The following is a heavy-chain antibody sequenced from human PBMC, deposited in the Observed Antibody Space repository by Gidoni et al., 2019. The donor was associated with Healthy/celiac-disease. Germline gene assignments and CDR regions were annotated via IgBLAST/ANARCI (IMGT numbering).Heavy chain of an antibody. CDR1: GYTLTELS. J-gene: IGHJ4*02. V-gene: IGHV1-24*01. Sequence: QLQLVQSGAEVKKHGASVKVSCTVSGYTLTELSMPWVRQAPGKGLEWMGGFDTEDGETIYAQKFQGRVTMTEDTSTDTAYMELSSLRSEDTAVYYCATYYYDSSGYSYFDYWGQGTLVTVSS. CDR2: FDTEDGET. D-gene: IGHD3-22*01. CDR3: ATYYYDSSGYSYFDY.